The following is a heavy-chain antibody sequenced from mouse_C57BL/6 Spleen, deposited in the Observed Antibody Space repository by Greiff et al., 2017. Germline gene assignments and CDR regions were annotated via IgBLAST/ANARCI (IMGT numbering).Heavy chain of an antibody. J-gene: IGHJ1*03. CDR1: GFSLTSYG. D-gene: IGHD1-1*01. CDR3: ARNYYGSSHLYWYFDV. CDR2: IWSGGST. V-gene: IGHV2-2*01. Sequence: QVHVKQSGPGLVQPSQSLSITCTVSGFSLTSYGVHWVRQSPGKGLEWLGVIWSGGSTDYNAAFISRLSISKDNSKSQVFFKMNSLQADDTAIYYCARNYYGSSHLYWYFDVWGTGTTVTVSS.